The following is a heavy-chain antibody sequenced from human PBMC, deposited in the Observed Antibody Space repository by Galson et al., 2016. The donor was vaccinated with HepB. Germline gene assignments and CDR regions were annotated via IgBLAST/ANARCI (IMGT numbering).Heavy chain of an antibody. J-gene: IGHJ4*02. Sequence: SLRLSCAASGFSFNNAWMNWVRQAPGKGLEWVGRIKSMTERGTTDYAAPVKGRFTISRDDEKNTLTLQMNNLRAEDTAVYYCSTVHYDFWSGLEPLDFWGLGTLVTVSS. V-gene: IGHV3-15*07. D-gene: IGHD3-3*01. CDR2: IKSMTERGTT. CDR1: GFSFNNAW. CDR3: STVHYDFWSGLEPLDF.